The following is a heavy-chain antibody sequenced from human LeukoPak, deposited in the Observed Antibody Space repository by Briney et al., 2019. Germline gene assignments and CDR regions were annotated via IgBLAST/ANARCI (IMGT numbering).Heavy chain of an antibody. CDR3: ARHSTSHSSDAFDI. CDR1: GYFFSNYW. Sequence: GESLEISCQAFGYFFSNYWIGWVRQMPGKGLEWMGIIYAGDSDTRYSPSFQGQVTISVDKSITTAYLQWNSLKASDSAIYYCARHSTSHSSDAFDIWGQGTLVIVSS. CDR2: IYAGDSDT. D-gene: IGHD6-6*01. J-gene: IGHJ3*02. V-gene: IGHV5-51*01.